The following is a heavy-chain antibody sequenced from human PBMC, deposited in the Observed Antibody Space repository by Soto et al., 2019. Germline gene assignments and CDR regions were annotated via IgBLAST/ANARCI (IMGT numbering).Heavy chain of an antibody. CDR2: IYYSGST. D-gene: IGHD6-6*01. J-gene: IGHJ6*02. CDR1: GGSISSSSYY. Sequence: SETLSLTCTVSGGSISSSSYYWGWIRQPPGKGLEWIGSIYYSGSTYYNPSLKSRVTISVDTSKNQFSLKLSSVTAADTAVYCCARRWYSSSSLYYYYYGMDVWGQGTTVTVSS. CDR3: ARRWYSSSSLYYYYYGMDV. V-gene: IGHV4-39*01.